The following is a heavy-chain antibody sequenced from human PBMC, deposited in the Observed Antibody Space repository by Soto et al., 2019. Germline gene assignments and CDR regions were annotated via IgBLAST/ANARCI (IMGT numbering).Heavy chain of an antibody. J-gene: IGHJ4*02. CDR3: ANGSPDY. Sequence: QVQLVESGGGVVQPGRSLRLSCAASGFTFSNYGMHWVRQAPGKGLEWVAVISYDGSNKYYADSVKGRFTISRDNSKNTLYLQMNSLRAEDTAVYYCANGSPDYWGQGTLVTVSS. CDR2: ISYDGSNK. V-gene: IGHV3-30*18. CDR1: GFTFSNYG.